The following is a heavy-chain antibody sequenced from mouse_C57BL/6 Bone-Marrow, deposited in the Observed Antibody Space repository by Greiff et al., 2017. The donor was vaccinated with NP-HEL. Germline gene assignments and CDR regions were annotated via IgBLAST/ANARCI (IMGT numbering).Heavy chain of an antibody. J-gene: IGHJ1*03. D-gene: IGHD1-1*01. Sequence: DVQLVESGGGLVQPGGSLSLSCAASGFTFTDYYMSWVRQPPGKALEWLGFIRNKANGYTTEYSASVKGRFTISRDNSQSILYLQMNALRAEDSATYYCARSPYYYGSSYGYFDVWGTGTTVTVSS. V-gene: IGHV7-3*01. CDR1: GFTFTDYY. CDR2: IRNKANGYTT. CDR3: ARSPYYYGSSYGYFDV.